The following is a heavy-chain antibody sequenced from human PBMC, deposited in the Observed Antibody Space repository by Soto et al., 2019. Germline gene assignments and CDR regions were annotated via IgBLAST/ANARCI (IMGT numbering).Heavy chain of an antibody. J-gene: IGHJ3*02. D-gene: IGHD5-18*01. Sequence: ASVKVSCKASGYTFTSYGISWVRQAPGQGLEWVGWISAYNGNTNYAQKLQGRVTMTTDTSTSTAYMELRSLRSDDTAVYYCARGGPGYSYGYGAFDIWGQGTMVTVS. V-gene: IGHV1-18*01. CDR2: ISAYNGNT. CDR3: ARGGPGYSYGYGAFDI. CDR1: GYTFTSYG.